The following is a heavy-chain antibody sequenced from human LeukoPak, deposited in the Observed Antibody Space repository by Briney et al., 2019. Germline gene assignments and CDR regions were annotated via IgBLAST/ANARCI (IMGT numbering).Heavy chain of an antibody. V-gene: IGHV4-59*01. D-gene: IGHD3-10*01. CDR2: IYYSGST. CDR1: GGSISSYY. Sequence: SETLSLTCTVSGGSISSYYWNWIRQPPGKGLEWIGCIYYSGSTNYNPSLKSRVTISVDTSKNQFSLKLSSVTAADTAVYYCARELYYYGSGSYYNGYYGMDVWGQGTTVTVSS. CDR3: ARELYYYGSGSYYNGYYGMDV. J-gene: IGHJ6*02.